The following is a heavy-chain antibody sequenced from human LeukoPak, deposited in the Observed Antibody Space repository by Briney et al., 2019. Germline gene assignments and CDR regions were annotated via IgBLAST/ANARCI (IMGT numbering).Heavy chain of an antibody. CDR2: IYSGGST. CDR1: GFTVSSNY. V-gene: IGHV3-66*01. D-gene: IGHD3-3*01. J-gene: IGHJ4*02. Sequence: GGSLRLSCAASGFTVSSNYMSWVRQAPGKGLEWVSVIYSGGSTYYADSVKGRFTISRDNSKNTLYLQMNSLRAEDTAVYYCARGGFWSGYYTSEEYYFDYWGQGTLVTVSS. CDR3: ARGGFWSGYYTSEEYYFDY.